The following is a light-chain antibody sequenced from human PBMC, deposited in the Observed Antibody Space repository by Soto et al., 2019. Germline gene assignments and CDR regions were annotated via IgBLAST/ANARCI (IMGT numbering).Light chain of an antibody. J-gene: IGLJ2*01. V-gene: IGLV1-47*02. CDR3: AAWDDSLSGVV. Sequence: QSVLTQPTSASGTPGQRVTIPCSGSSSNIGSNYVYWYQQLPGTAPQLLVDSNNQRPSGVPDRFSGSKSGTSASLAISGRRSEDEAEYYCAAWDDSLSGVVFGGGTKLTVL. CDR2: SNN. CDR1: SSNIGSNY.